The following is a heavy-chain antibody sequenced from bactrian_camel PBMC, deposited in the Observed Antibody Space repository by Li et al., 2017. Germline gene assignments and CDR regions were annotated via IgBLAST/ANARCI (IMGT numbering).Heavy chain of an antibody. CDR3: AADTMAWRCVAAAFND. CDR1: GYTFSTSW. J-gene: IGHJ4*01. Sequence: HVQLVESGGDSVEIGGSLRLSCAASGYTFSTSWMGWFRQAPGKGREGVACIGSDGLTSYADSLKGRFTISKDNGKNTLYLQMNSLKPEDTAMYYCAADTMAWRCVAAAFNDRGQGTQVTVS. V-gene: IGHV3S53*01. CDR2: IGSDGLT. D-gene: IGHD1*01.